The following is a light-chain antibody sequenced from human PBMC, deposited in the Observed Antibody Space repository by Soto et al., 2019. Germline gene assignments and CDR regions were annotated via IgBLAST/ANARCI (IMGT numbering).Light chain of an antibody. CDR2: GTS. V-gene: IGKV3-20*01. CDR3: QQYGTSPRT. J-gene: IGKJ1*01. Sequence: EIVLTQSPGTLSLSPGERATLSCRASESVSSSYLAWYQQKPGQAPRLLIYGTSIRATGIPDRFSGSGSGTDFSLTISRLDPEDSAVFYCQQYGTSPRTFGQGTKVEIK. CDR1: ESVSSSY.